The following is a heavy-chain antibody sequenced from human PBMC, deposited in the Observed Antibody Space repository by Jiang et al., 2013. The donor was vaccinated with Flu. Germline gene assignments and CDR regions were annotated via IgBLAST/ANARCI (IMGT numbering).Heavy chain of an antibody. CDR1: GFSFSNYG. Sequence: VVQPGRSLRLSCAASGFSFSNYGMHWVRQAPGKGLEWLAVIWYDGSKEYYADSVKGRFTISRDSSNTLYLQMNSLRAEDTAVYYCARDPSLIWYFDLWGRGTLVTVSS. J-gene: IGHJ2*01. D-gene: IGHD2-2*01. CDR2: IWYDGSKE. V-gene: IGHV3-33*01. CDR3: ARDPSLIWYFDL.